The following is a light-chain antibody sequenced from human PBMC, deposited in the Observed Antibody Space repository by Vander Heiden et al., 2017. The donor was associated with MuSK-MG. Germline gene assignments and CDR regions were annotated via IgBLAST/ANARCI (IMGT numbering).Light chain of an antibody. CDR3: QQCYSTPLT. CDR1: QTIVNY. CDR2: AAS. J-gene: IGKJ4*01. Sequence: IQLTQSPSFLSASVGDRVTITCRASQTIVNYLDWYQQNPGKAPKLLIYAASTLQSGTPPRFSGSGSGTDFTLVISSLQPEDFATYYCQQCYSTPLTFGGGTKVETK. V-gene: IGKV1-39*01.